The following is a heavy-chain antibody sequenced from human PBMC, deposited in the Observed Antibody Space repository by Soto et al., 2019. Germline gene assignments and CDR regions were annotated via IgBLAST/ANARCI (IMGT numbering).Heavy chain of an antibody. V-gene: IGHV3-48*03. CDR3: ARGWSIVVRVNPVGSGHMDV. J-gene: IGHJ6*02. Sequence: GGSLRLSCAASGFTFRNYEMNWVRQAPGKGLEWVLYISSSGSTIYYADSVKGRFTISRDNAKNSLYLQMNSLRVEDTAVYYCARGWSIVVRVNPVGSGHMDVWGQGTTVTVSS. CDR2: ISSSGSTI. D-gene: IGHD2-15*01. CDR1: GFTFRNYE.